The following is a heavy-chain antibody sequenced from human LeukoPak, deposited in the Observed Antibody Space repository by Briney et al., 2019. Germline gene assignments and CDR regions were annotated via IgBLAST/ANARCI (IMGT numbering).Heavy chain of an antibody. CDR2: ISSSGSTI. J-gene: IGHJ6*02. V-gene: IGHV3-48*03. Sequence: GGFLRLSCAASGFTFSSYEMNWVRQAPGKGLEWVSYISSSGSTIYYADSVKGRFTISRDNAKNSLYLQMNSLRAEDTAVYYCARAGSIASDYDILTGYYRYYYYGMDVWGQGTTVTVSS. CDR1: GFTFSSYE. CDR3: ARAGSIASDYDILTGYYRYYYYGMDV. D-gene: IGHD3-9*01.